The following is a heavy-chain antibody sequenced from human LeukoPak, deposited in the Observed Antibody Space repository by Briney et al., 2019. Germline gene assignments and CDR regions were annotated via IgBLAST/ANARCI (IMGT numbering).Heavy chain of an antibody. V-gene: IGHV4-34*01. D-gene: IGHD3-10*01. Sequence: SETLSLTCAVYGGSFSDFYCTWIRQPPGKGLEWIGEINHSGNTKYNPSLKSRVTILLDTSKNQFSLKVRSVTAADTAVYYCATTRGVITLYSYHYYIDVWGKGTTVTVSS. CDR3: ATTRGVITLYSYHYYIDV. CDR2: INHSGNT. CDR1: GGSFSDFY. J-gene: IGHJ6*03.